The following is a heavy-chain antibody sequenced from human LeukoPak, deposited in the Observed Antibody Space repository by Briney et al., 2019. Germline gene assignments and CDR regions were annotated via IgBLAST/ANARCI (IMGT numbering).Heavy chain of an antibody. Sequence: SGPGLVKPSETLSLTCTVSGGSISSGGYSWSWIRQPPGKGLEWIWYIYHSGSTYYNPSLKSRVTISVDRSKNQFSLKLSSVTAADTAVYYCARATVPVTATAYYFDYWGQGTLVTVSS. V-gene: IGHV4-30-2*01. D-gene: IGHD2-21*02. CDR2: IYHSGST. J-gene: IGHJ4*02. CDR1: GGSISSGGYS. CDR3: ARATVPVTATAYYFDY.